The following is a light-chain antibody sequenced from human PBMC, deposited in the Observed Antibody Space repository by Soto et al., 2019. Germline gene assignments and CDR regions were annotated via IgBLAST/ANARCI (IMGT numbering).Light chain of an antibody. CDR3: QQYDSWPYT. CDR2: GAS. J-gene: IGKJ3*01. Sequence: EIVMTQSPATLSVSPGERATLSCRASQSVSSDLAWYQQIPGQAPRLLIYGASTRATGIPARFSGSGSGIEFTLTISSLQSEDIGIYYCQQYDSWPYTFGPGSKVHFK. V-gene: IGKV3-15*01. CDR1: QSVSSD.